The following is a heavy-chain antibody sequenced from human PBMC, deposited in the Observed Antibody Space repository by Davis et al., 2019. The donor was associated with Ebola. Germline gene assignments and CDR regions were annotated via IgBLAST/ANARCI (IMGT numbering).Heavy chain of an antibody. V-gene: IGHV3-30*18. CDR2: ISYDGSNK. CDR1: GFTFSSYG. Sequence: PGGSLRLSCAASGFTFSSYGMHWVRQAPGKGLEWVAVISYDGSNKYYADSVKGRFTISRDNSKNTLYLQMNSLRAEDTAVYYCAKPPLGLIYYDSSGHLDYWGQGTLVTVSS. D-gene: IGHD3-22*01. J-gene: IGHJ4*02. CDR3: AKPPLGLIYYDSSGHLDY.